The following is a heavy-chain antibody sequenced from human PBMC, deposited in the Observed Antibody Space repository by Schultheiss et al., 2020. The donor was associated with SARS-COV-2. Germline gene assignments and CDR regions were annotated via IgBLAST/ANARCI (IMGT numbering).Heavy chain of an antibody. Sequence: GGSLRLSCAASGFTFSNAWMSWVRQAPGKGLEWVAFIRYDGNNKYNADSVKGRFTISRDNSKNTLYLQMNSLRAEDTAVYYCAREHLLEGDLYWGQGTLVTVSS. J-gene: IGHJ4*02. CDR1: GFTFSNAW. D-gene: IGHD2-21*01. CDR2: IRYDGNNK. V-gene: IGHV3-30*02. CDR3: AREHLLEGDLY.